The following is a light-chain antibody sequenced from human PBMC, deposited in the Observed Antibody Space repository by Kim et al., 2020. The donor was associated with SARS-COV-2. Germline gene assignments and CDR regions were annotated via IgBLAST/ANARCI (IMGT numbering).Light chain of an antibody. Sequence: DIQMTQSPSSLSASVGDRVTITCRSSQSITTYLNWYQQKPGTAPKLLIYASSNFQSGVPSRFSGSGSETEFTLTISSLQPEDFATYYCRQSYITPWTFGQGTKVDIK. J-gene: IGKJ1*01. V-gene: IGKV1-39*01. CDR1: QSITTY. CDR3: RQSYITPWT. CDR2: ASS.